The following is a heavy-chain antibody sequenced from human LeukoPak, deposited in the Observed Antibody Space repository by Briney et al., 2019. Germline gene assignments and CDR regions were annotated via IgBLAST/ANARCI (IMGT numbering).Heavy chain of an antibody. CDR1: GGSISSYY. Sequence: PSETLSLTCTVSGGSISSYYWSWIPQPAGKGLEWIGRIYTSGSTNYNPSLKSRVTMSVDTSKNQFSLKLSSVTAADTAVYYCAATGYSSGWYSQRPMDVWGKGTTVTVSS. CDR2: IYTSGST. CDR3: AATGYSSGWYSQRPMDV. J-gene: IGHJ6*04. D-gene: IGHD6-19*01. V-gene: IGHV4-4*07.